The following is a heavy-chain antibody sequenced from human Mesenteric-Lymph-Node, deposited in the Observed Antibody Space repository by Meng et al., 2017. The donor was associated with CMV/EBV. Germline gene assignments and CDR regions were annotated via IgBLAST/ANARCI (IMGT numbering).Heavy chain of an antibody. CDR3: VVVRGVIDPG. D-gene: IGHD3-10*01. J-gene: IGHJ4*02. CDR2: ISSSSDFI. Sequence: GESLKISCAASAFTFSSYTMNWVRQAPGKGLEWVSSISSSSDFIYYADSVKGRFTISRDNAKNSLYLQMNSLRAEDTAVYYCVVVRGVIDPGWGQGTLVTVSS. CDR1: AFTFSSYT. V-gene: IGHV3-21*01.